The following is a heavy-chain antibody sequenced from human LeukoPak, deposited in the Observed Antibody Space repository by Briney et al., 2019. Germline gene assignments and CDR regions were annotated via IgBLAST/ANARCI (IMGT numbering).Heavy chain of an antibody. V-gene: IGHV3-7*01. J-gene: IGHJ4*02. Sequence: GGSLRLSCAASGFTFSSYWMSWVRQAPGKGLEWVANIKQDGSEKYYVDSVKGRFTISRDNAKNSLYLQMNSLRAEDTAVYYCARDPNRFGGNWGGDFDYWGQGTLVTVSS. CDR3: ARDPNRFGGNWGGDFDY. CDR1: GFTFSSYW. D-gene: IGHD7-27*01. CDR2: IKQDGSEK.